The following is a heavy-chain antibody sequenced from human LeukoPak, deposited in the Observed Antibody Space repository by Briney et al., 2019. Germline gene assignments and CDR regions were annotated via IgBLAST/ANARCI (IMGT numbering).Heavy chain of an antibody. CDR2: IYYSGST. CDR1: GGSITNSYW. CDR3: ARAGGRDFHFDS. Sequence: PSETLSLTCAVSGGSITNSYWWTWVRQSPGKGLEWVGEIYYSGSTNYNPSLKSRVTMSVDKSKNQFSLKLGSVTAADTAFYFCARAGGRDFHFDSWGQGTLVTVSS. D-gene: IGHD5-12*01. J-gene: IGHJ4*02. V-gene: IGHV4-4*02.